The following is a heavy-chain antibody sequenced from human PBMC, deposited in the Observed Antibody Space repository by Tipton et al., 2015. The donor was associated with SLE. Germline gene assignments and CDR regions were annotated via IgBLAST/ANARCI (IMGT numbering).Heavy chain of an antibody. CDR1: GGSISSYY. V-gene: IGHV4-59*08. Sequence: TLSLTCTVSGGSISSYYWSWIRQPPGKGLEWIGYIYYSGSTNYNPSLKSRVTISVDTSKNQFSLKLSPVTAADTAVYYCARASSGSDNWFDPWGQETLVTVSS. CDR3: ARASSGSDNWFDP. CDR2: IYYSGST. J-gene: IGHJ5*02. D-gene: IGHD3-3*01.